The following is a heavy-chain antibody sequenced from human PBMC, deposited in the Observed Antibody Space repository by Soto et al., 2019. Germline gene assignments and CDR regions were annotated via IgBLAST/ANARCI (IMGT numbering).Heavy chain of an antibody. CDR1: GYTFTSYY. V-gene: IGHV1-46*01. Sequence: ASVKVPCKASGYTFTSYYMHWVRQAPGQGLEWMGIINPSGGSTSYAQKFQGRVTMTRGTSASTVYMELSSLRSEDTAVYYCARVGGSYSSSGYYYYYYGMDVWGQGTTVTVSS. J-gene: IGHJ6*02. D-gene: IGHD6-6*01. CDR3: ARVGGSYSSSGYYYYYYGMDV. CDR2: INPSGGST.